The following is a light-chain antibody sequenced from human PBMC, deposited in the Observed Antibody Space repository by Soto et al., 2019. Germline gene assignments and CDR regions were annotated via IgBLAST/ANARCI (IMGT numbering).Light chain of an antibody. CDR3: AAWDDSLIGVV. Sequence: QAVVTQPPSASGTPGQRVTISCSGGTSNIESNTVNWYQQLPGTAPKLLIYSINQRPSGVPDRFSGSKSGTSASLAISGLQSEDEADYYCAAWDDSLIGVVFGGGTKLTVL. J-gene: IGLJ2*01. CDR2: SIN. CDR1: TSNIESNT. V-gene: IGLV1-44*01.